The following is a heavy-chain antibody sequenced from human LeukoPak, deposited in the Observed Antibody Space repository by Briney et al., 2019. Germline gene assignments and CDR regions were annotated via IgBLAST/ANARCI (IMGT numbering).Heavy chain of an antibody. CDR3: VKGGRYSSSQFDY. CDR1: GFTFSNCA. D-gene: IGHD6-13*01. CDR2: ISYNGGNT. J-gene: IGHJ4*02. V-gene: IGHV3-64D*09. Sequence: GRCLRLSCSDSGFTFSNCAMHWVRPAPGRGLGYVSSISYNGGNTYYADSVKGRFTISRDNSKNTLYLQMSSLRAEDTAVYYCVKGGRYSSSQFDYWGQGTPVTVSS.